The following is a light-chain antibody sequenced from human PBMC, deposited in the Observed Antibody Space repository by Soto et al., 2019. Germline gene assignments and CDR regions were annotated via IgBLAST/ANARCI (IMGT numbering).Light chain of an antibody. CDR2: SNN. J-gene: IGLJ2*01. Sequence: QSVLTQPPSASGTPGQRVTISCSGSSSNIGSNTVNWYQQLPGTAPKLLIYSNNQRPSGVPDRFSGSKSGTSASLAISGLQAEDEADDYCAAWDDSLNGPWWVFGGGTKLTVL. V-gene: IGLV1-44*01. CDR3: AAWDDSLNGPWWV. CDR1: SSNIGSNT.